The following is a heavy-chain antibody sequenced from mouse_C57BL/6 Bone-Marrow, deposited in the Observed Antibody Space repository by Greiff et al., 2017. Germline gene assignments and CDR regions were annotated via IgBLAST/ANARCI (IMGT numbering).Heavy chain of an antibody. J-gene: IGHJ1*03. CDR2: ISSGGSYT. CDR1: GFTFSSNG. D-gene: IGHD1-1*01. CDR3: ARQGITTVVAPSYWYFDV. Sequence: EVHLVESGGDLVKPGGSLKLSCAASGFTFSSNGMSWVRQTPDKRLEWVATISSGGSYTYYPDSVKGRFTISRDNAKNTRYLQMSSLKSEYTAMYYCARQGITTVVAPSYWYFDVWGTGTTVTVSS. V-gene: IGHV5-6*01.